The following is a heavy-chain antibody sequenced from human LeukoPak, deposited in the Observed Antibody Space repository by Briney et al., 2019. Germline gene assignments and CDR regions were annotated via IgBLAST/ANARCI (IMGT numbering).Heavy chain of an antibody. Sequence: GGSLRLXCAASGFTCSSYGMHWVRRAPGEGLESVAFIRYHGRDKYYGDSVKGRFTISRDNSRNTLYLQMDSLRGEDTAVYYCANSPYGDWSFDFWGQGTLVTVSS. D-gene: IGHD4-17*01. V-gene: IGHV3-30*02. CDR2: IRYHGRDK. CDR1: GFTCSSYG. CDR3: ANSPYGDWSFDF. J-gene: IGHJ4*02.